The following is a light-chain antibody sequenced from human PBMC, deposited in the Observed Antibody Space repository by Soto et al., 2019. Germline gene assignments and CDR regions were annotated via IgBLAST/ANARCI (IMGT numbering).Light chain of an antibody. J-gene: IGKJ1*01. Sequence: EIVLTQSPGTLSLSPGERATLSCRASQSVSSSYLAWYQQKPGQAPRLLIYGASSRATGVPARFSGGGSGTDFTLTITSLQSEDFGIYYCQQYKDWPTTFGQGTKVDIK. CDR2: GAS. CDR3: QQYKDWPTT. V-gene: IGKV3-20*01. CDR1: QSVSSSY.